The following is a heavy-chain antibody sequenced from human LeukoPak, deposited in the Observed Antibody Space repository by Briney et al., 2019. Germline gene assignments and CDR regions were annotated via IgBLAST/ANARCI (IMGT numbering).Heavy chain of an antibody. CDR2: INSDGSST. D-gene: IGHD2-2*01. V-gene: IGHV3-74*01. J-gene: IGHJ3*02. Sequence: GGSLRLSCAAPGFTFSSYWMHWVRQAPGKGLVWVSRINSDGSSTSYADSVKGRFTISRDNAKNTLYLQMNSLRAEDTAVYYCARQGVVPAAPDAFDIWGQGTMVTVSS. CDR3: ARQGVVPAAPDAFDI. CDR1: GFTFSSYW.